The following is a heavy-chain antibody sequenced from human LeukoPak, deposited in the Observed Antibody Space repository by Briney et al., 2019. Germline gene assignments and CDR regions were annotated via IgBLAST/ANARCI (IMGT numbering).Heavy chain of an antibody. J-gene: IGHJ5*02. CDR1: GGSLNGHY. Sequence: SETLSLTCAVYGGSLNGHYWSWIRQPPGKGLEWIGSIYYSGSTYYNPSLKSRVTISVDTSKNQFSLKLSSVTAADTAVYYCARDRIAVAIDPWGQGTLVTVSS. D-gene: IGHD6-19*01. V-gene: IGHV4-34*01. CDR2: IYYSGST. CDR3: ARDRIAVAIDP.